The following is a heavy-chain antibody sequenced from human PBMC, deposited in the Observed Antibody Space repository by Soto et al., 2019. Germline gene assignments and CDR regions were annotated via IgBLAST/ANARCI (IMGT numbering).Heavy chain of an antibody. J-gene: IGHJ6*02. CDR1: GYTFTNYG. Sequence: AAVKVSCKASGYTFTNYGITWVRQAPGQGLEWMGWITASNGNANYAREIQGRLTLTRDTSTNTASMELRSLRSDDTAVYYCARGASCSSTSCYDNFHYGLAVWGQGTTVTVSS. V-gene: IGHV1-18*01. CDR3: ARGASCSSTSCYDNFHYGLAV. CDR2: ITASNGNA. D-gene: IGHD2-2*01.